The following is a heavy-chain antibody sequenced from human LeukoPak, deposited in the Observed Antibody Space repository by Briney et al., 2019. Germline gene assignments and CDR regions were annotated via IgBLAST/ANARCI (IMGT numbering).Heavy chain of an antibody. V-gene: IGHV1-69*05. Sequence: GASVKVSCKASGGTFSSYAISWVRQAPGQGLEWMGGITPIFGTANYAQKFQGRVTITTDESTSTAYMELSSLRSEDTAVYYCAREPYSGSYPYNWFDPWGQGTLVTVSS. J-gene: IGHJ5*02. CDR1: GGTFSSYA. CDR2: ITPIFGTA. D-gene: IGHD1-26*01. CDR3: AREPYSGSYPYNWFDP.